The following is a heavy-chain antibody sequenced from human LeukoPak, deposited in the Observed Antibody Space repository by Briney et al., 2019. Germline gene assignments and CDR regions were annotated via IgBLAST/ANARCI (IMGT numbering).Heavy chain of an antibody. CDR1: GGSFSGYY. Sequence: SETPSLTCAVYGGSFSGYYWSWIRQPPGKGLEWIGEINHSGSTNYNPSLKSRVTISVDTSKNQFSLKLSSVTAADTAVYYCARHQAEQWLVIYFDIWGQGTMVTVSS. CDR2: INHSGST. V-gene: IGHV4-34*01. D-gene: IGHD6-19*01. CDR3: ARHQAEQWLVIYFDI. J-gene: IGHJ3*02.